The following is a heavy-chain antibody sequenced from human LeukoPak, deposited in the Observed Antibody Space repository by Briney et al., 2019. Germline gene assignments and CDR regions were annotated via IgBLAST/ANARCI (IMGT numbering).Heavy chain of an antibody. V-gene: IGHV4-30-4*08. CDR1: GGSISSGDYY. J-gene: IGHJ6*03. CDR3: ARSVPRYSSSWPPTYYYYMDV. D-gene: IGHD6-13*01. CDR2: IYCSGST. Sequence: SETLSLTCTVSGGSISSGDYYWSWIRQPPGKGLDWIGYIYCSGSTYYNPSLKSRVTISVDTSKNQFSLKLSSVTAADTAVYYCARSVPRYSSSWPPTYYYYMDVWGKGTTVTVSS.